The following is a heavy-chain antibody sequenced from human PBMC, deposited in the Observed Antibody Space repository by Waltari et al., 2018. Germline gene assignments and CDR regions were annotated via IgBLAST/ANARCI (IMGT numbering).Heavy chain of an antibody. CDR1: GGSFSGYY. Sequence: QVQLQQWGAGLLKPSETLSLTCAVYGGSFSGYYWSWIRQPPGKGLEWIGEINHSGSTNYNPSLKSRVTISVDTSKNQFSLKLSSVTAADTAVYYCARSVVRATPYYYYYYMDVWGKGTTVTVSS. D-gene: IGHD1-26*01. CDR3: ARSVVRATPYYYYYYMDV. J-gene: IGHJ6*03. CDR2: INHSGST. V-gene: IGHV4-34*01.